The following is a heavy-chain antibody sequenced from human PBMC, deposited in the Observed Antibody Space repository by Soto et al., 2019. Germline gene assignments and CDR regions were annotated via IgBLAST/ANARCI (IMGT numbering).Heavy chain of an antibody. CDR2: IRSKSDGETI. CDR1: GFTFTNAW. Sequence: GGSLRLSCAASGFTFTNAWLSWVRQAPGKGLEWVGRIRSKSDGETIDYAASVRGRFIISRDDSKSTLYLQMNGLKTEDAAVYYCSTDQLAVAGTPYYCDSWGQGALVTVSS. D-gene: IGHD6-19*01. J-gene: IGHJ4*01. V-gene: IGHV3-15*01. CDR3: STDQLAVAGTPYYCDS.